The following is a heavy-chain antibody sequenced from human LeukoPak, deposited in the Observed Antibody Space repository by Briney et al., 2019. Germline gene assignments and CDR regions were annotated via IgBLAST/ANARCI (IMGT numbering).Heavy chain of an antibody. V-gene: IGHV1-69*13. CDR1: GGTFSSYA. CDR3: ARSLEETQANPFDY. CDR2: IIPIFGTA. J-gene: IGHJ4*02. D-gene: IGHD1-14*01. Sequence: SVTVSCQSSGGTFSSYAISWVRQAPGQGVEWMGGIIPIFGTAIYAQKFQGRVTITADESTSTAYMELSSLRSEDTAVYYCARSLEETQANPFDYWGQGTLVTVSS.